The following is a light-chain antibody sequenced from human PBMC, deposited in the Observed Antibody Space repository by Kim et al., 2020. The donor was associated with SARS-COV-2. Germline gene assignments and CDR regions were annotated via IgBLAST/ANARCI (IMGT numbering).Light chain of an antibody. CDR3: QVWDDGSVI. CDR1: NIGRKS. V-gene: IGLV3-21*04. Sequence: VAPEETATMTCGGNNIGRKSVHWYQQKPGQAPVLVISYDTDRPSGIPERFSGSNSGNTATLTISRVEAGDEADYYGQVWDDGSVIFGGGTQLTVL. CDR2: YDT. J-gene: IGLJ2*01.